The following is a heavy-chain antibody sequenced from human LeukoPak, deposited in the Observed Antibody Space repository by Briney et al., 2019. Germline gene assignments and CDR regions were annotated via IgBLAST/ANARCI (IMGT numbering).Heavy chain of an antibody. CDR3: ARGTMVRLFDY. CDR2: IYSGGST. J-gene: IGHJ4*02. CDR1: GFTVSSNY. V-gene: IGHV3-53*01. Sequence: GGSLRLSCAASGFTVSSNYMSWVIQAPGKWMQWVSVIYSGGSTYYADCVKGRFTISRDNSKNTLYVQMNSLRAEDTAVYYCARGTMVRLFDYWGQGTLVTVSS. D-gene: IGHD4/OR15-4a*01.